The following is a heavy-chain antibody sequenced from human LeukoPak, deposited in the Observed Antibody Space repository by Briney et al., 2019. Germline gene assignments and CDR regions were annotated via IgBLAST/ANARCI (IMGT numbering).Heavy chain of an antibody. CDR2: INSDGSST. CDR1: GFTLSSYW. V-gene: IGHV3-74*01. D-gene: IGHD3-16*01. J-gene: IGHJ3*02. CDR3: ARETLINVDAFDI. Sequence: GGSLRLSCAASGFTLSSYWMHWVRQAPGKGLVWVSRINSDGSSTGYADSVKGRFTISRGNAKNTLYLQMNSLRAEDTAVYYCARETLINVDAFDIWGQGTMVTVSS.